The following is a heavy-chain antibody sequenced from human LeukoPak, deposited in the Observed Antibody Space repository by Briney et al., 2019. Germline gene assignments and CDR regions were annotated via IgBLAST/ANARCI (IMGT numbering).Heavy chain of an antibody. CDR2: IYTSGST. J-gene: IGHJ4*02. CDR3: ARDQLNDDYGDYCYFDY. CDR1: GGSISSGSYY. V-gene: IGHV4-61*02. Sequence: SETLSLTCTVSGGSISSGSYYWSWIRQPAGKGLEWIGRIYTSGSTNYNPSLKSRVTISVDTSKNQFSLKLSSVTAADTAVYYCARDQLNDDYGDYCYFDYWGQGTLVTVSS. D-gene: IGHD4-17*01.